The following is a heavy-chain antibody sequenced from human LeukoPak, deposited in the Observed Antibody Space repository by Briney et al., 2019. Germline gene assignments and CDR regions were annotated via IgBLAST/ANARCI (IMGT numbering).Heavy chain of an antibody. D-gene: IGHD3-22*01. V-gene: IGHV3-21*01. Sequence: GGSLRLSCAASGFTFSSYSMNWVRQAPGKGLEWVSSISSSSSYIYYADSVKGRFTISRDNAKNSLYLQTNSLRAEDTAVYYCARDLYYYDSSAHGGDYYYMDVWGKGTTVTVSS. CDR2: ISSSSSYI. CDR1: GFTFSSYS. J-gene: IGHJ6*03. CDR3: ARDLYYYDSSAHGGDYYYMDV.